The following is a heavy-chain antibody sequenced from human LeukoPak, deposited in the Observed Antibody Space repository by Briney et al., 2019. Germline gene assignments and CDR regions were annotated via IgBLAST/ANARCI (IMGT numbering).Heavy chain of an antibody. CDR2: IYHSGST. CDR3: ARIDDYNGKAFDI. Sequence: SETLSLTCAVSGGSISSSNWWSWVPQPPGKGLEWIGEIYHSGSTNYNPSLKSRVTISVDKSKNQFSLKLSSVTAADTAVYYCARIDDYNGKAFDIWRQGTMVTVSS. V-gene: IGHV4-4*02. J-gene: IGHJ3*02. D-gene: IGHD3-16*01. CDR1: GGSISSSNW.